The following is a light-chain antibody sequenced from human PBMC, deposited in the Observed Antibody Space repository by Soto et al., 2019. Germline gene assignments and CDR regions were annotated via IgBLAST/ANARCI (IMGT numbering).Light chain of an antibody. CDR1: QGVGSY. CDR2: DAS. V-gene: IGKV3-11*01. Sequence: EIVLTQSPATLSLSPGERATLSCRASQGVGSYLAWYQQKPGQAPTLLIYDASNRATGIPARFSGSGSGTDFTLAISSLEPEDFAVYYCQQRSNWSRTFGQGTKVEIK. CDR3: QQRSNWSRT. J-gene: IGKJ1*01.